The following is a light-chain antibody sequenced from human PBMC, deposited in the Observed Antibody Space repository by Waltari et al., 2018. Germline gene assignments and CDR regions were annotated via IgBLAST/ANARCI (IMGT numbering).Light chain of an antibody. CDR3: AAWDDSLSGPV. J-gene: IGLJ3*02. V-gene: IGLV1-47*01. Sequence: QSVLTQPPSASGTPGQRVTISCSGSSSNIGSNYVYWYQQLPGPAPKLLINRNNQRPSGVPDRFSGSKSGTSASLAISGLRSEDEADYYCAAWDDSLSGPVFGGGTKLTVL. CDR2: RNN. CDR1: SSNIGSNY.